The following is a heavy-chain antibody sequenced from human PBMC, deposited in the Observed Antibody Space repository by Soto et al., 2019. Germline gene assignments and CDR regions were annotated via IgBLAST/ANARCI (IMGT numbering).Heavy chain of an antibody. V-gene: IGHV2-5*02. Sequence: QITLKESGPTLVKPTQTLTLTCTFSGFSLSTSGVGVGWIRQPPGKALEWLTFIYWDDDKRNSPFLKSRLTLXXXTXXNQLVLTTTYMDPVDTATYYFAHLVVAGITDYFDSWGQGPLVTVSS. CDR3: AHLVVAGITDYFDS. J-gene: IGHJ4*02. CDR1: GFSLSTSGVG. D-gene: IGHD2-15*01. CDR2: IYWDDDK.